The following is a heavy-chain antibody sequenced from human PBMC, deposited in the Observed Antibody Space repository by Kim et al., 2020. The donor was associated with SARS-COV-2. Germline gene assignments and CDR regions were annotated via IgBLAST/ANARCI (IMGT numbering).Heavy chain of an antibody. CDR1: GFTFSSYA. Sequence: GGSLRLSCAASGFTFSSYAMSWVRQAPGKGLEWVSAISGSGGSTYYADSVKGRFTISRDNSKNTLYLQMNSLRAEDTAVYYCAARPDPALNDFWSGYYTPPHYWGQGTLVTVSS. CDR3: AARPDPALNDFWSGYYTPPHY. CDR2: ISGSGGST. J-gene: IGHJ4*02. D-gene: IGHD3-3*01. V-gene: IGHV3-23*01.